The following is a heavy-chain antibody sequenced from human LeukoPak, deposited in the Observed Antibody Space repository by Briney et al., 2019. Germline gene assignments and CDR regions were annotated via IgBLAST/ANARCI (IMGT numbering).Heavy chain of an antibody. D-gene: IGHD6-19*01. V-gene: IGHV1-46*01. CDR2: INPSGGST. J-gene: IGHJ4*02. CDR3: ARDGSRESTRSGWYGGLGY. CDR1: GYTFTSYY. Sequence: GASVKVSFKASGYTFTSYYMHWVRQPPGQGLEWMGIINPSGGSTSYAQKFQGRVTMTRDTSTSTVYMELSSLRSEDTAVYYCARDGSRESTRSGWYGGLGYWGQGTLVTVSS.